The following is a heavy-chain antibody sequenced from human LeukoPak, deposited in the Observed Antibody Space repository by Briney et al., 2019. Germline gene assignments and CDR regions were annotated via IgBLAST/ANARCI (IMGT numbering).Heavy chain of an antibody. Sequence: SSETLSLTCTVSGGSISSGGYYWSWIRQHPGKGLEWIGYIYYSGSTYYNPSLKSRVTISVDTSKNQFSLKLSSVTAADTAVYYCARGESSSGWFSPTRWFDPWGQGTLVTVSS. CDR2: IYYSGST. D-gene: IGHD6-19*01. CDR1: GGSISSGGYY. V-gene: IGHV4-31*03. CDR3: ARGESSSGWFSPTRWFDP. J-gene: IGHJ5*02.